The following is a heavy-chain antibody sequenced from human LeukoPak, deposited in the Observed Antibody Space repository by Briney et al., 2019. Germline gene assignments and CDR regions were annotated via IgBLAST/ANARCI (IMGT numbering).Heavy chain of an antibody. CDR2: ITSSSSYI. CDR3: ARALXXXXXSSXXXHHDY. D-gene: IGHD2-2*01. CDR1: GFTFSSYS. Sequence: GGSLRLSCAASGFTFSSYSMNWVRQAPGKGLEWVSSITSSSSYIYYADSVKGRFTISRDNAKNSLYLHMNSLRAEDTAVYYXARALXXXXXSSXXXHHDYWGQGTLVTVS. V-gene: IGHV3-21*01. J-gene: IGHJ4*02.